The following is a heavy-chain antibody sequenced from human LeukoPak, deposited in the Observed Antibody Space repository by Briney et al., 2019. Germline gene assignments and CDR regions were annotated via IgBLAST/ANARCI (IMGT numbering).Heavy chain of an antibody. Sequence: PGGSLRLSCAASGFPFSDYYMNWVRQAPGKGLEWVSSISSSSSYMFYADSVKGRFTISRDNAKNSLYLQMNSLRAEDTAVYYCASRLGSSSWYDYWGQGTLVTVSS. CDR2: ISSSSSYM. D-gene: IGHD6-13*01. CDR1: GFPFSDYY. V-gene: IGHV3-21*03. J-gene: IGHJ4*02. CDR3: ASRLGSSSWYDY.